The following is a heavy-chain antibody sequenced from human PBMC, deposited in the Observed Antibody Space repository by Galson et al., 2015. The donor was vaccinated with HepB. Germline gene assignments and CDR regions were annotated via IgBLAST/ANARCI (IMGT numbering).Heavy chain of an antibody. CDR1: GFTFGDYA. J-gene: IGHJ6*02. CDR2: IRSKAYGGTT. V-gene: IGHV3-49*04. D-gene: IGHD1-14*01. CDR3: ARREPYYYYGMDV. Sequence: SLRLSCAASGFTFGDYAMSWVRQAPGKGLGWVGFIRSKAYGGTTEYAASVKGRFTISRDDSKSIAYLQMNSLKTEDTAVYYCARREPYYYYGMDVWGQGTTVTVSS.